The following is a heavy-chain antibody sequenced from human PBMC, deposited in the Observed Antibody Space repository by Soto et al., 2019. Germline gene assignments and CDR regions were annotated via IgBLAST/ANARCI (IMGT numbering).Heavy chain of an antibody. J-gene: IGHJ4*02. CDR2: IRSKANSYAT. CDR1: GFTFSGSA. D-gene: IGHD5-12*01. Sequence: PGGSLRLSCAASGFTFSGSAMHWVRQASGKGLEWVGRIRSKANSYATAYAASVKGRFTISRDDSKNTAYLQMNSLKTEDTAIYYCSTSGYGGFDYWGQGVLVTVSS. V-gene: IGHV3-73*01. CDR3: STSGYGGFDY.